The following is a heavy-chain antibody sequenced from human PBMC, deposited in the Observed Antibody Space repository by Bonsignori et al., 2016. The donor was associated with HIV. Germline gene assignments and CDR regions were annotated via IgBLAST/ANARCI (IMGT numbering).Heavy chain of an antibody. J-gene: IGHJ5*02. CDR1: GFDLSSYW. Sequence: QLAESGGGWAQPGGSLRLSCAASGFDLSSYWMNWVRQAPGKGLEWVANMKQDGTETFYADSVKGRFTISRDKAKNSLYLQMNSLRAEDTAVYYCERDVGGGWFDPWGQGTLVTVSS. CDR3: ERDVGGGWFDP. V-gene: IGHV3-7*01. D-gene: IGHD3-16*01. CDR2: MKQDGTET.